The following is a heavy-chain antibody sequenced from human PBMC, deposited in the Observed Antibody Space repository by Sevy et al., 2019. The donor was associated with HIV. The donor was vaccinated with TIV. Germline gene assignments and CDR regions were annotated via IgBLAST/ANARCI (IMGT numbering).Heavy chain of an antibody. V-gene: IGHV3-48*04. CDR2: ISSSGSRI. CDR3: ARDLPPSATTVAHFDF. D-gene: IGHD4-17*01. Sequence: GGSLRLSCVASGFTFSTYGMHWVRQAPGKGLEWISYISSSGSRIYYADSVRGRFIISRDNAKNSLYLQMSSLRAEDTAVYYCARDLPPSATTVAHFDFWGQGTLVTVSS. CDR1: GFTFSTYG. J-gene: IGHJ4*02.